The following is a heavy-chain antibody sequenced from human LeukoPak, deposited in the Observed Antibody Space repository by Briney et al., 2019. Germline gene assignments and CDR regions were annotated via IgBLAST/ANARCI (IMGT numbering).Heavy chain of an antibody. CDR3: ATKPYYDSSGYYSPRDNWSDP. CDR1: GCTLTELS. D-gene: IGHD3-22*01. J-gene: IGHJ5*02. CDR2: FDPEDGET. Sequence: ASVKVSCKVSGCTLTELSMHWVRQAPGKGLEWMGGFDPEDGETIYAQKFQGRVTMTEDTSTDTAYMELSSLRSEDTAVYYCATKPYYDSSGYYSPRDNWSDPWGQGTLVTVSS. V-gene: IGHV1-24*01.